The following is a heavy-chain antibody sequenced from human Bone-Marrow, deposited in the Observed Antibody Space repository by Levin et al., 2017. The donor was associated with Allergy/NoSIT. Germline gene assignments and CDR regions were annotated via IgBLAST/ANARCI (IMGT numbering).Heavy chain of an antibody. CDR2: MNPNTGKT. D-gene: IGHD5-24*01. J-gene: IGHJ4*02. CDR3: SGARDGHNFWDN. CDR1: GDAFTSCD. V-gene: IGHV1-8*01. Sequence: ASVKVSCKASGDAFTSCDINWVRQASGQGLEWMGWMNPNTGKTGYAQKFQGRVTITRNTSINTAYMELSSLRFDDPSVYYCSGARDGHNFWDNWGQGTLVTVSS.